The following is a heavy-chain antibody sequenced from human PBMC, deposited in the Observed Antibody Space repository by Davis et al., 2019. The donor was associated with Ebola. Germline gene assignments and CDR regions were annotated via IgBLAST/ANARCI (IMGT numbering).Heavy chain of an antibody. J-gene: IGHJ4*02. D-gene: IGHD3-3*01. CDR1: GFTFNNYA. V-gene: IGHV3-23*01. CDR3: AKDQIRFSDY. Sequence: PGGSLRLSCAASGFTFNNYAMTWVRQAPGKGLEWISLISGDGTNTYYADSVKGRFTISRDNAENTLYLQMNSLRAEDTAVYYCAKDQIRFSDYWGQGTLVTVSS. CDR2: ISGDGTNT.